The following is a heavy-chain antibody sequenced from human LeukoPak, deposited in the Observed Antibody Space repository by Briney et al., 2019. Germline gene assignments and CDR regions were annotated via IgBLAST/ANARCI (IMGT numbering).Heavy chain of an antibody. D-gene: IGHD3-10*01. V-gene: IGHV4-34*01. J-gene: IGHJ4*02. Sequence: PSETLSLTCAVYGGSFSGYYWSWIRQPPGKGLEWIGEINHSGSTNYNPSLKSRVTISVDTSKNQFSLKLSSVTAADTAVYYCARVELIGSHFLDYWGQGTLVTVSS. CDR1: GGSFSGYY. CDR2: INHSGST. CDR3: ARVELIGSHFLDY.